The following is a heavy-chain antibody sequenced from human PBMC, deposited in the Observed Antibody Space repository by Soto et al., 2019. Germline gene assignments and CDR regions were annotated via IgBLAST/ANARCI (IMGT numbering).Heavy chain of an antibody. CDR3: TTPPKNNWNYVPIDY. CDR2: IKSKTDGGTT. J-gene: IGHJ4*02. D-gene: IGHD1-7*01. CDR1: GFTFSNAW. Sequence: EVQLVESGGGLVKPGGSLRLSCAASGFTFSNAWMSWVRQAPGKGLEWVGRIKSKTDGGTTDYAAPVKGRFTISRDDSKNTLYLQMNSLKTEDTAVYYCTTPPKNNWNYVPIDYWGQGTLVTVSS. V-gene: IGHV3-15*01.